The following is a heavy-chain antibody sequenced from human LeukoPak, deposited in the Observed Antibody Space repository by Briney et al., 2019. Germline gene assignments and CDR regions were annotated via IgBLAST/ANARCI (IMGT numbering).Heavy chain of an antibody. Sequence: GSLRLSCAASGFTFSSYAMSWVRQAPGKGLEWVSAISGSGGSTYYADSVKGRFTISRDNSKNTLYLQMNSLRAEDTAVYYCAKDPIHYYDSSGYYPRNDYWGQGTLVTVSS. CDR1: GFTFSSYA. J-gene: IGHJ4*02. V-gene: IGHV3-23*01. D-gene: IGHD3-22*01. CDR3: AKDPIHYYDSSGYYPRNDY. CDR2: ISGSGGST.